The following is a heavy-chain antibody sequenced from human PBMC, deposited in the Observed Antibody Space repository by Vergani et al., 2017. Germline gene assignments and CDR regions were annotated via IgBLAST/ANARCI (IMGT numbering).Heavy chain of an antibody. V-gene: IGHV1-69*08. D-gene: IGHD1-26*01. Sequence: QVQLVQSGAEVKKPGSSVKVSCKASGGTFSSYTISWVRQAPGQGLEWMGRIIHILGIANYAQKFQGRVTITADKSTSTAYMELSSLRSEDTAVYYCARDPPGIVGVHWFDPWGQGTLVTVSS. CDR3: ARDPPGIVGVHWFDP. CDR2: IIHILGIA. CDR1: GGTFSSYT. J-gene: IGHJ5*02.